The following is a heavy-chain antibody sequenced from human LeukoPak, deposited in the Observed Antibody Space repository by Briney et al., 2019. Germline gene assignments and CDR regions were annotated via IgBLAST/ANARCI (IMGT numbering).Heavy chain of an antibody. D-gene: IGHD5-18*01. CDR2: IYHSGSA. V-gene: IGHV4-4*02. CDR1: GGSISSSNW. CDR3: ARSVDTLGFDP. J-gene: IGHJ5*02. Sequence: SETLSLTCAVSGGSISSSNWWSWVRQPPGKGLEWIGEIYHSGSANYNPSLKSRVTISVDKSKNQFSLKLSSVTVADTAVYYCARSVDTLGFDPWGQGTLVTVSS.